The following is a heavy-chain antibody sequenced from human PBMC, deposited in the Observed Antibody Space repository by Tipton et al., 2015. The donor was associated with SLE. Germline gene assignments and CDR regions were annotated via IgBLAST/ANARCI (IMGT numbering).Heavy chain of an antibody. CDR1: GGSISRGSYY. CDR3: ARRSANWGSFWFDP. V-gene: IGHV4-61*02. CDR2: IYNSGIT. D-gene: IGHD7-27*01. J-gene: IGHJ5*02. Sequence: TLSLTCTVSGGSISRGSYYWSWIRQPAGKGLEWIGRIYNSGITNYNPSLKSRVTISVDASKNQFSLKLSSVTAADTAIYYCARRSANWGSFWFDPWGQGTLVTVSS.